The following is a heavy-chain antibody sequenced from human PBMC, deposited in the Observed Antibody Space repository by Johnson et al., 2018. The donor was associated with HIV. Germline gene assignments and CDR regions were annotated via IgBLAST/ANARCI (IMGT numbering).Heavy chain of an antibody. D-gene: IGHD5-24*01. V-gene: IGHV3-30*02. Sequence: QVQLVESGGGVVQPGRYLRLSCAASGFTFSSMHWDRQAPGKGLEWVAFIRYDGSKKYYEDSVKGRFTISRDNSKNTQYLQMRSLRPEDTAVHNCAKDGYRAALDVWGQGTMVTVSS. J-gene: IGHJ3*01. CDR3: AKDGYRAALDV. CDR2: IRYDGSKK. CDR1: GFTFSS.